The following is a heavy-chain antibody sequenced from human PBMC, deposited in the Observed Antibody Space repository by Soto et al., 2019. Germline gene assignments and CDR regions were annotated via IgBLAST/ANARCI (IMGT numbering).Heavy chain of an antibody. D-gene: IGHD1-1*01. J-gene: IGHJ4*02. CDR1: GGSISSSSYY. CDR3: ARTSTRATLFDY. CDR2: IYYSGST. V-gene: IGHV4-39*07. Sequence: SETLSLTCTVSGGSISSSSYYWGWIRQPPGKGLEWIGSIYYSGSTYYNPSLKSRVTISVDTSKNQFSLKLSSVTAADTALYYCARTSTRATLFDYWGQGILVTLSS.